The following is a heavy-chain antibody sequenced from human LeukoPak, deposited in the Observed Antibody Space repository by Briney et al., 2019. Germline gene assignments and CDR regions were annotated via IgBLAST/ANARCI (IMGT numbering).Heavy chain of an antibody. J-gene: IGHJ4*02. CDR1: GFTFSSYG. D-gene: IGHD6-19*01. CDR2: ISYDGSNK. CDR3: AEDHSSGCPGGY. Sequence: SGGSLRLSCAASGFTFSSYGMHWVRQAPGKGLEWVAVISYDGSNKYYADSVKGRFTISRDNSKNTLYLQMNSLRAEDTAVYYCAEDHSSGCPGGYWGQGTLVTVSS. V-gene: IGHV3-30*18.